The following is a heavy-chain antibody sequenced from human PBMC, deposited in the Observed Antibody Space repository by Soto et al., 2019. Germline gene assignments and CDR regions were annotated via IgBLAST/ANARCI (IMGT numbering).Heavy chain of an antibody. CDR3: ARDEGLRVELRGFDY. CDR2: INSDGSST. V-gene: IGHV3-74*01. Sequence: PGGSLRLSCAASGFTFSSYWMHWVRQAPGKGLVWVSRINSDGSSTTSADSVQGRFTISRDNAKNTLFLQMNSLRAEDTAVYYCARDEGLRVELRGFDYWGQGTLVTVSS. CDR1: GFTFSSYW. D-gene: IGHD1-26*01. J-gene: IGHJ4*02.